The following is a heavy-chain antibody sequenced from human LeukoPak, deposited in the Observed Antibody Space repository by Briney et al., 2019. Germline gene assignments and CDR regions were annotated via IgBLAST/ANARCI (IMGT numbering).Heavy chain of an antibody. Sequence: GASVKVSCKASGYTFTSYDINWVRQATGQGLEWMGWMNPNSGNTGYAQKFQGRVTTTRNTSISTAYMELSSLRSEDTAVYYCARAGFMVRGVFHYYMDVWGKGTTVTISS. V-gene: IGHV1-8*01. CDR2: MNPNSGNT. CDR1: GYTFTSYD. CDR3: ARAGFMVRGVFHYYMDV. J-gene: IGHJ6*03. D-gene: IGHD3-10*01.